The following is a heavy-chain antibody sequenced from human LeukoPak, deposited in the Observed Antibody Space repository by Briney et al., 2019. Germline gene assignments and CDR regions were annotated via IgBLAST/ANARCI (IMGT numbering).Heavy chain of an antibody. V-gene: IGHV1-46*01. D-gene: IGHD3-22*01. CDR1: GYTFTSYY. CDR3: ARGPKITMIVVGTPPRDC. J-gene: IGHJ4*02. CDR2: INPSGGST. Sequence: WASVKVSCKASGYTFTSYYMHWVRQAPGQGLEWMGIINPSGGSTSYAQKFQGRVTMTRDTSTSTVYMELSSLRSEDTAVYYCARGPKITMIVVGTPPRDCWGQGTLVTVSS.